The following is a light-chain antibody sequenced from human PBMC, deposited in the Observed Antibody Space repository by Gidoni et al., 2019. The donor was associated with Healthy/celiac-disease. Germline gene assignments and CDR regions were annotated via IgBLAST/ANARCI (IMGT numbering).Light chain of an antibody. CDR2: AAS. CDR3: QKYNSALL. J-gene: IGKJ5*01. Sequence: DIQMTQSPSSLSASVGDRVTITCRASQGISNYLAWYQQKPGKVPKLLIYAASTLQSGVPSRISGSGSGTDFTLTISSLQPEDVATYYCQKYNSALLFGQGTRLESK. CDR1: QGISNY. V-gene: IGKV1-27*01.